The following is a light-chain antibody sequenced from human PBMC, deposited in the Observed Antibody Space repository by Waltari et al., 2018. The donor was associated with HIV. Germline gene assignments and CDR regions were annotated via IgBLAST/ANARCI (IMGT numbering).Light chain of an antibody. V-gene: IGKV1-5*03. J-gene: IGKJ1*01. Sequence: DIQMTQSPSTLSASVGDRVTITCRASQSISNWLAWYQQKPGKAPKLLIYRASTLESGVPSRFSGSGSGTEFNLTISRLQPDDFATYYCQQYDSYSWTFGQGTKVEI. CDR1: QSISNW. CDR3: QQYDSYSWT. CDR2: RAS.